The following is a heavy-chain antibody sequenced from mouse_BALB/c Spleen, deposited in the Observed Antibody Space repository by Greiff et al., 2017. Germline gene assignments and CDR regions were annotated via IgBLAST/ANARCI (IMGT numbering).Heavy chain of an antibody. D-gene: IGHD2-14*01. CDR1: GFNITDYY. Sequence: VQLQQSGAELVRPGALVKLSCKASGFNITDYYMHWVKQRPEQGLEWIGWIDPENGNTIYDPKFQGKASITADTSSNTAYLQLSSLTSEDTAVYYCACGYDRTWFAYWGQGTLVTVSA. J-gene: IGHJ3*01. CDR2: IDPENGNT. V-gene: IGHV14-1*02. CDR3: ACGYDRTWFAY.